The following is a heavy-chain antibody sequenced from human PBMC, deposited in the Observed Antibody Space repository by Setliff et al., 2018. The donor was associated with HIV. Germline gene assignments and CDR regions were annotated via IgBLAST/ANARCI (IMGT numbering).Heavy chain of an antibody. V-gene: IGHV4-39*01. J-gene: IGHJ1*01. D-gene: IGHD2-21*02. Sequence: SETLSLTCSVSGGSINSDNYWGWIRQAPGKGLEWIWSIYYSGTTYYNPSLRGRVTISVDRSRNQFSLTLNSVTAADTATYYCASRGIVVVTMSMPDEFFVHWGHGTLVTVSS. CDR3: ASRGIVVVTMSMPDEFFVH. CDR1: GGSINSDNY. CDR2: IYYSGTT.